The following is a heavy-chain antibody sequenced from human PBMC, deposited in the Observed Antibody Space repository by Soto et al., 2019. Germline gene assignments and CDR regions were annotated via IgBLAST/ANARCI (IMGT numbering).Heavy chain of an antibody. CDR2: IYHSGST. V-gene: IGHV4-38-2*01. Sequence: PSETLSLTCAVSGYSISSGYYWGWIRQPPGKGLEWIGSIYHSGSTYFNPSLKSRVTISVDTSKNQFSLKLSSVTAADTAVYYCARIPEYCTNGVCYFFYWGQGTLVTVSS. J-gene: IGHJ4*02. CDR3: ARIPEYCTNGVCYFFY. CDR1: GYSISSGYY. D-gene: IGHD2-8*01.